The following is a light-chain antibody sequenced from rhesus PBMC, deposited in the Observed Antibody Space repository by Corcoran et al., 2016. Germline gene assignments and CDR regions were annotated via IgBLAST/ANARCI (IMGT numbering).Light chain of an antibody. CDR1: QSLLDSEDGNTY. CDR2: EVS. J-gene: IGKJ4*01. Sequence: DIVMTQTPLSLPVTPGEPASISCRSSQSLLDSEDGNTYLDWYLQKPGQSPKPLFYEVSNQASGVPDRVSCRGSDTDVKLKISRVEAEDVGVYYCMQYTHIPLTFGGGTKVELK. V-gene: IGKV2-86*01. CDR3: MQYTHIPLT.